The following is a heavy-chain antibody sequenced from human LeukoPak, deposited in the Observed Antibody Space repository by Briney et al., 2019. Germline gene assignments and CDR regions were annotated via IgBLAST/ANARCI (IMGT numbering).Heavy chain of an antibody. CDR2: INHSGST. J-gene: IGHJ4*02. Sequence: SETLSLTCAVYGGPFSGYYWSWIRQPPGKGLEWIGEINHSGSTNYNPSLKSRVTISVDTSKNQFSLKLSSVTAADTAVYYCAGKSYGGGDYWGQGTLVTVSS. D-gene: IGHD2-8*01. CDR3: AGKSYGGGDY. V-gene: IGHV4-34*01. CDR1: GGPFSGYY.